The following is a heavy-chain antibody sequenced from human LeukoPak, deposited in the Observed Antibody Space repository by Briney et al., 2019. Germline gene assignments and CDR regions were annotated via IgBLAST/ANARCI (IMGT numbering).Heavy chain of an antibody. Sequence: ASVKVSCKASGGTFSSYAISWVRQAPGQGREWMGGIIPIFGTANYAQKFQGRVTITADESTSTAYMELSSLRSEDTAVYYGARGFGELLLRGFRFDPWGQGTLVTVSS. CDR2: IIPIFGTA. V-gene: IGHV1-69*13. D-gene: IGHD3-10*01. CDR1: GGTFSSYA. CDR3: ARGFGELLLRGFRFDP. J-gene: IGHJ5*02.